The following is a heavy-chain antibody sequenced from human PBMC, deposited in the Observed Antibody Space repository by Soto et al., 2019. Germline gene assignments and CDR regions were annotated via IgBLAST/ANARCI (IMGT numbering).Heavy chain of an antibody. CDR1: GVSNSSSSYY. D-gene: IGHD3-22*01. CDR3: ERQIVEYYDSSGYYYYFDY. CDR2: IYYSWIT. V-gene: IGHV4-39*01. J-gene: IGHJ4*02. Sequence: ESLSLTCAVSGVSNSSSSYYWGWIREPPGKGLEWIGRIYYSWITYYNPSLRSGVTISVDMSKNQFSLKLSSVTAADTAVYYCERQIVEYYDSSGYYYYFDYWGQGTLVIVSS.